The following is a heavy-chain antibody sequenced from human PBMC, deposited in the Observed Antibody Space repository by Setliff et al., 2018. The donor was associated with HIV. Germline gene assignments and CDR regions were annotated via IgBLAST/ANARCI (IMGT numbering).Heavy chain of an antibody. CDR1: GFTFDKYW. Sequence: GGSLRLSCAASGFTFDKYWMHWVRQAPGKGLVWVSRVNSDGSSKTYADSVKDRFTISRDNAKNTLYLQMNSLRAEDTGVYYCHSGYDTEEQSYFDYWGQGTLVTVSS. CDR2: VNSDGSSK. J-gene: IGHJ4*02. CDR3: HSGYDTEEQSYFDY. D-gene: IGHD5-12*01. V-gene: IGHV3-74*01.